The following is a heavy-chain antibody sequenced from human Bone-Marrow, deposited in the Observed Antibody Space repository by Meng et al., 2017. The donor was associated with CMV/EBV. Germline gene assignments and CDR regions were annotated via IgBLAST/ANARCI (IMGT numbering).Heavy chain of an antibody. CDR2: IYWDDDK. D-gene: IGHD1-14*01. CDR3: AHTPSAGDFDY. V-gene: IGHV2-5*02. Sequence: TFSRFSLNTRGVGVGWIRQPPGKTLEWLALIYWDDDKRYSPSLRSRLTITKDTSKNQVVLKMTNMAPVDTATYYCAHTPSAGDFDYWGQGTLVTVSS. J-gene: IGHJ4*02. CDR1: RFSLNTRGVG.